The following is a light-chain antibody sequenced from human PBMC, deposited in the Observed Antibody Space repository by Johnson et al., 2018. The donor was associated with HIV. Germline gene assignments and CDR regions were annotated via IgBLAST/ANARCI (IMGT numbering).Light chain of an antibody. CDR2: DNN. V-gene: IGLV1-51*01. CDR3: GTWDSSLSALA. Sequence: QSVLTQPPSVSAAPGQKVTISCSGGSSNIVNNYVSWYQQFPGTAPKLLIYDNNKRPSGIPDRFSGSKSGTSATLGITGLQTGDEADYYCGTWDSSLSALAFGTGTKVTVI. CDR1: SSNIVNNY. J-gene: IGLJ1*01.